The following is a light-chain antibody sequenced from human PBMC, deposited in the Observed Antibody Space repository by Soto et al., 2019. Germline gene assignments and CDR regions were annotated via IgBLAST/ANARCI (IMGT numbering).Light chain of an antibody. CDR1: HSLSSNY. Sequence: EIVLTQSPGTLSLSPGESATLSCRAGHSLSSNYLAWYQQNPGQAPRLLIYGTSSRATGIPDRFSGSGSGTDFTLTISRLEPEDFGVYYCQQYDASPYTFGQGTKVEIK. CDR2: GTS. V-gene: IGKV3-20*01. J-gene: IGKJ2*01. CDR3: QQYDASPYT.